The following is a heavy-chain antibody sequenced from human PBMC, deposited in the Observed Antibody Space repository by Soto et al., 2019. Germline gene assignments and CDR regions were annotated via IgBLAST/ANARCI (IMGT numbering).Heavy chain of an antibody. CDR2: INPTGGST. D-gene: IGHD1-26*01. J-gene: IGHJ4*02. CDR3: AREGVGATPPAFDY. CDR1: GYSFSSHY. V-gene: IGHV1-46*01. Sequence: ASVKVSCKASGYSFSSHYMHWVKQAPGQGLEWLGIINPTGGSTTYAEKFQGRVTMTADTDTETVYMELRRLRSADTAVYYCAREGVGATPPAFDYWGQGTLVTVSS.